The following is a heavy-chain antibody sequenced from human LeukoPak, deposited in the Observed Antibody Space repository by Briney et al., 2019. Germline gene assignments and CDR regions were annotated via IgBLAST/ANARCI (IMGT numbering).Heavy chain of an antibody. CDR1: GYTFTSYG. D-gene: IGHD6-13*01. V-gene: IGHV1-18*01. CDR3: ARDSHTPPSMSSSWYGSWASFDY. CDR2: VSAYNGNT. Sequence: ASVKVSCKASGYTFTSYGISWVRQAPGQGLEWMGWVSAYNGNTSYAQKLQGRVTMTTDTSTSTAYMELRSLRSDDTAVYYCARDSHTPPSMSSSWYGSWASFDYWGQGTLVTVSS. J-gene: IGHJ4*02.